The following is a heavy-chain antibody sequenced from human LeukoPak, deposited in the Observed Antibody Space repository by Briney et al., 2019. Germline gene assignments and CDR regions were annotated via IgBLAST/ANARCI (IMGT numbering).Heavy chain of an antibody. D-gene: IGHD6-13*01. CDR1: GGSISTYY. CDR3: ARVYSSSSFDY. CDR2: IYYSGNT. V-gene: IGHV4-59*12. Sequence: SETLSLTCTVSGGSISTYYWSWIRQPPGKGLEWIGYIYYSGNTNYNPSLKSRVTISVDTSKNQFSLKLSSVTAADTAVYYCARVYSSSSFDYWGLGTLVTVSS. J-gene: IGHJ4*02.